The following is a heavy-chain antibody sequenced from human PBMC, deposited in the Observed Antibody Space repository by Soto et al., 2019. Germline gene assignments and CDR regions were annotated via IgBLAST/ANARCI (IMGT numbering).Heavy chain of an antibody. CDR3: ARGPTLGYCSGGSCYYPDTTVTTVFFDY. CDR1: GYTFTSYY. J-gene: IGHJ4*02. CDR2: INPSGGST. V-gene: IGHV1-46*03. D-gene: IGHD2-15*01. Sequence: GASVKVSCKASGYTFTSYYMHWVRQAPGQGLEWMGIINPSGGSTSYAQKFQGRVTMTRDTSTSTVYMELSSLRSEDTAVYYCARGPTLGYCSGGSCYYPDTTVTTVFFDYWGQGTLVTVSS.